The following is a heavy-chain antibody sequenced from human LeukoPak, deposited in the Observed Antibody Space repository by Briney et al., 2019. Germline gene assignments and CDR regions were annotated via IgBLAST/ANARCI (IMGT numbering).Heavy chain of an antibody. CDR1: GFTFSSYG. CDR3: ARGRRFVLGYSSSWYLSDRNYYGTDV. J-gene: IGHJ6*02. CDR2: ISHDGINK. D-gene: IGHD6-13*01. Sequence: GGSLRLSCAASGFTFSSYGMHWVRQAPGKGLEWVAVISHDGINKYYADSVKGRFTVSRDNSKNTLYLQMNNLRTEDTAVYYCARGRRFVLGYSSSWYLSDRNYYGTDVWGQGTTVTVSS. V-gene: IGHV3-30*03.